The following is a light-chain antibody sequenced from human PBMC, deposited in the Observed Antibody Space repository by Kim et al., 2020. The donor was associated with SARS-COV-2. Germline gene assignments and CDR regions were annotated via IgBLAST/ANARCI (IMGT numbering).Light chain of an antibody. V-gene: IGLV3-21*01. Sequence: APGKTARLTCGGGNIETKSVRGYQQKPGQAPVVVIYRDSDRPSGIPERFSGSKSGNLATLTISRAEAGDEADYYCQVWDSNSDHWVFGGGTQLTVL. CDR1: NIETKS. CDR2: RDS. J-gene: IGLJ3*02. CDR3: QVWDSNSDHWV.